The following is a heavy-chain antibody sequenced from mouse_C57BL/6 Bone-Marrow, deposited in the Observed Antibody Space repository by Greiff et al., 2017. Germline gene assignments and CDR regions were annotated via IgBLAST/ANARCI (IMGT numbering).Heavy chain of an antibody. CDR3: ARASYYGLDY. J-gene: IGHJ2*01. CDR2: IYTGSGNT. Sequence: VQLKESGAELVRPGASVKLSCKASGYTFTDYYINWVKQRPGQGLEWIARIYTGSGNTSYHEKLKGKATLTAEKSSSTAYMQLSSLTSEDSAVYFCARASYYGLDYWGQGTTLTVSS. D-gene: IGHD1-1*01. CDR1: GYTFTDYY. V-gene: IGHV1-76*01.